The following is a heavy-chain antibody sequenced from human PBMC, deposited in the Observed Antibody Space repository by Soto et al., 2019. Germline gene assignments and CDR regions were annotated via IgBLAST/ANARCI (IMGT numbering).Heavy chain of an antibody. D-gene: IGHD2-8*02. CDR3: ASAPTGVFDY. CDR1: GFTFSCYW. V-gene: IGHV3-7*03. CDR2: IKQDGSEK. Sequence: GGSLRLSCAASGFTFSCYWMSWVRQAPGKGLEWVANIKQDGSEKYYVDSVKGRFTISRDNAKNSLYLQMNSLRAEDTAVYYCASAPTGVFDYWGQGTLVTVSS. J-gene: IGHJ4*02.